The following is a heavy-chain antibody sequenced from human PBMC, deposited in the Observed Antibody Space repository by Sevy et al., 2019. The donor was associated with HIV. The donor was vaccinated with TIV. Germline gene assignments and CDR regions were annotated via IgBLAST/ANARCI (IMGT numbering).Heavy chain of an antibody. CDR3: ARTGSYADTYYYYYAMDV. D-gene: IGHD3-16*01. Sequence: GGSLRLSCAASGFTFSSYGMHWVRQAPGKGLEWVANINQDGSEENYVDSVKGRFTIFRDNAKNSLFLQLNSLRAEDTSVYYCARTGSYADTYYYYYAMDVWGQGATVTVSS. CDR1: GFTFSSYG. J-gene: IGHJ6*02. V-gene: IGHV3-7*01. CDR2: INQDGSEE.